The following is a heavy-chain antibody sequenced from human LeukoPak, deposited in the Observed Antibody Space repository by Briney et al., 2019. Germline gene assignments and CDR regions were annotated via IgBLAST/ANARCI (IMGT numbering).Heavy chain of an antibody. CDR3: AKRDS. CDR1: GFTVSSNY. CDR2: IYSGGST. V-gene: IGHV3-66*04. Sequence: GGSLRLSCVVSGFTVSSNYMSWVRQAPGKGLEWVSVIYSGGSTYYADSVKGRLTIFRDNSKNTVYLQMNSLRAEDTAVYYCAKRDSWGQGTLVTASS. J-gene: IGHJ4*02.